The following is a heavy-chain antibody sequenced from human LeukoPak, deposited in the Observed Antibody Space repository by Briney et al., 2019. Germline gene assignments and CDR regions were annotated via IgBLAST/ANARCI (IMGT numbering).Heavy chain of an antibody. CDR1: GGSISSGSYY. D-gene: IGHD2-15*01. J-gene: IGHJ5*02. CDR2: IYTSGST. CDR3: AREQKGHCSGGSCYLGVDP. V-gene: IGHV4-61*02. Sequence: PSQTLSLTCTVSGGSISSGSYYWSWIRQPAGKGLEWIGRIYTSGSTNYNPSLKSRVTISVDTSKNQFSLKLSSVTAADTAVYYCAREQKGHCSGGSCYLGVDPWGQGTPVTVSS.